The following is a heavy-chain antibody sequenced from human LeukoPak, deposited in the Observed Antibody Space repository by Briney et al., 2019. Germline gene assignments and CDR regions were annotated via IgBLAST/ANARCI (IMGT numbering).Heavy chain of an antibody. CDR2: IYYSGST. J-gene: IGHJ5*02. CDR3: ASFSGSYYDSSPNH. D-gene: IGHD3-22*01. V-gene: IGHV4-39*01. CDR1: GGSISSSSYY. Sequence: SETLSLTCTVSGGSISSSSYYWGWTRQPPGKGLEWIGSIYYSGSTYYNPSLKSRVTISVDTSKNQFSLKLSSVTAADTAVYYCASFSGSYYDSSPNHWGQGTLVTVSS.